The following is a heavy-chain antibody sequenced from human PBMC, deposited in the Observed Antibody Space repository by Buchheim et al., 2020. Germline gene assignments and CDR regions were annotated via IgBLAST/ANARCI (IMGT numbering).Heavy chain of an antibody. CDR3: AREPVAVTATLNWFDP. Sequence: QVQLQQWGAGLLKPSETLSLTCAVSGGSFSGYYYNWIRQPPGKGLEWIGSLNHRGTTYYNPSLKNRVTISEDVSQTHVSLELRSVTAADTAVYYCAREPVAVTATLNWFDPWGQGTL. J-gene: IGHJ5*02. CDR1: GGSFSGYY. V-gene: IGHV4-34*01. CDR2: LNHRGTT. D-gene: IGHD2-21*02.